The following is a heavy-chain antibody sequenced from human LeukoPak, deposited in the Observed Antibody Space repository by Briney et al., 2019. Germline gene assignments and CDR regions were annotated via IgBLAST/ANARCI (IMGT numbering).Heavy chain of an antibody. CDR3: GRWVVAVGIDY. CDR2: ISYDGSNK. V-gene: IGHV3-30*03. D-gene: IGHD2-15*01. Sequence: QPGGSLRLSCAASGFTFSSYEMNWVRQAPGKGLEWVAVISYDGSNKYYADSVKGRFTISRDNSKNTLYLQMNSLRAEDTAVYYCGRWVVAVGIDYWGQGTLVTVSS. CDR1: GFTFSSYE. J-gene: IGHJ4*02.